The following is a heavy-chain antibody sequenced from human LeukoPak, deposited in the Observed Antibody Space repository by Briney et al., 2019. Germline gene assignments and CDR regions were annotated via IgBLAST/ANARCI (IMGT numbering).Heavy chain of an antibody. D-gene: IGHD5-12*01. Sequence: ASVKVSCKASGYTFTGYYMHWVRLAPGQGLEWMGWINPNSGGTNYAQKFQGRVTMTRDTSTSTAYMELSRLRSDDTAVYYCARDGISIVTTILGGLGYYYYLDVWGKGTTVTISS. CDR3: ARDGISIVTTILGGLGYYYYLDV. CDR2: INPNSGGT. V-gene: IGHV1-2*02. J-gene: IGHJ6*03. CDR1: GYTFTGYY.